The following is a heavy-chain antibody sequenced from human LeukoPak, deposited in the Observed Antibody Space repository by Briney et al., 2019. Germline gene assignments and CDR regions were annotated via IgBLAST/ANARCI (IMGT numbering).Heavy chain of an antibody. V-gene: IGHV3-11*01. CDR2: ISSSGSTI. CDR1: GFTFSDYY. D-gene: IGHD5-18*01. J-gene: IGHJ3*02. Sequence: PGGSLRLSCAASGFTFSDYYMSWIRQAPGKGLEWVSYISSSGSTIYYADSVKGRFTISRDNAKNSLYLQMNSLRAEDTAVYYCASPGQYSETDAFDIWGQGTMVTVSS. CDR3: ASPGQYSETDAFDI.